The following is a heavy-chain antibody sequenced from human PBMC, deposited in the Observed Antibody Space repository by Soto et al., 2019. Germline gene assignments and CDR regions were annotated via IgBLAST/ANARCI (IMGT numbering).Heavy chain of an antibody. V-gene: IGHV3-53*01. CDR3: HGYGY. CDR1: GFSVTANY. Sequence: EVQVVESGGGLIQPGGSLRLSCEVSGFSVTANYMSWVRQAPGKGLEWVSVIYSGGSTYYIDSVKGRFSISRDISKNTLNLEMNSRRAEDTAVYYCHGYGYWGQGTLVTVSS. D-gene: IGHD5-12*01. CDR2: IYSGGST. J-gene: IGHJ4*02.